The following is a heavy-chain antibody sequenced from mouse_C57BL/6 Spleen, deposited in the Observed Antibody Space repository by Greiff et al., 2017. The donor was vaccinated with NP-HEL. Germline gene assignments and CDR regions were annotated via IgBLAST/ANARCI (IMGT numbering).Heavy chain of an antibody. CDR2: IWSGGST. J-gene: IGHJ3*01. V-gene: IGHV2-2*01. CDR1: GFSLTSYG. Sequence: VHLVESGPGLVQPSQSLSITCTVSGFSLTSYGVHWVRQSPGKGLEWLGVIWSGGSTDYNAAFISRLSISNDNSKSQVFFKMNSLQADDTAIYYCASHYGSSYRWFAYWGQGTLVTVSA. CDR3: ASHYGSSYRWFAY. D-gene: IGHD1-1*01.